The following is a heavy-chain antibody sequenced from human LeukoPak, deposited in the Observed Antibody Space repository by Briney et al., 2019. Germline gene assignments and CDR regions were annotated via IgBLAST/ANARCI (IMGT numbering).Heavy chain of an antibody. J-gene: IGHJ4*02. CDR1: GGSIDNLF. D-gene: IGHD3-16*01. CDR2: FSYSGGT. CDR3: AREGPLGKYYDY. V-gene: IGHV4-59*01. Sequence: SETLSLTCTVSGGSIDNLFWTWIRQPPGKGLEWIGYFSYSGGTTYNPSLKSRVTISIDTSENQFSLNLNSVTAADTAVYYCAREGPLGKYYDYWGPGTLVTVSS.